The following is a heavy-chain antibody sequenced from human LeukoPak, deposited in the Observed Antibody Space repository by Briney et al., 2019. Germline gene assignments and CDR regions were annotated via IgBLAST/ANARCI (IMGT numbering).Heavy chain of an antibody. J-gene: IGHJ4*02. V-gene: IGHV3-73*01. Sequence: GGSLRLSCAASGFTFSGSTKRWVCQASGKGLEWVGRIRNKANSYATAYAESVKGRFTISRDDSKNTAYLQMNSLKTEDTAVYYCTGQPNYGDYPNWGQGTLVTVSS. D-gene: IGHD4-17*01. CDR2: IRNKANSYAT. CDR3: TGQPNYGDYPN. CDR1: GFTFSGST.